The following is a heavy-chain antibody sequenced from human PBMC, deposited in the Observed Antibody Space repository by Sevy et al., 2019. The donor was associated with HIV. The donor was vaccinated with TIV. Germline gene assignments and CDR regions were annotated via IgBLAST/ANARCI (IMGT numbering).Heavy chain of an antibody. CDR1: GDSISSTTYF. J-gene: IGHJ4*02. D-gene: IGHD5-18*01. CDR2: ICYTGST. Sequence: SETLSLTCTVSGDSISSTTYFWAWIRQPPGKGLEWIGSICYTGSTYYSPSLQSRVTISVDTSKSQFSLRLSSVTAPDTAVYYCASGYSSGYNFDFWGQGSLVTVSS. V-gene: IGHV4-39*01. CDR3: ASGYSSGYNFDF.